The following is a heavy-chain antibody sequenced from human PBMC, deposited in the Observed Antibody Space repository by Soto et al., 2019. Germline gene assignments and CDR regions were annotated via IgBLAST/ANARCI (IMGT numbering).Heavy chain of an antibody. CDR2: IKSDGSDT. CDR1: GFTSTSYW. D-gene: IGHD2-2*01. V-gene: IGHV3-74*01. Sequence: EVQLVESGGGLVQPGGSLRLSCAASGFTSTSYWMHWVRQAPGKGLVWVSRIKSDGSDTTYADSVKGRFTISRDNAKNTVYLQMNSLRAEDTAVYYCRISTTTCCDKWGQGTLVTVSA. CDR3: RISTTTCCDK. J-gene: IGHJ4*02.